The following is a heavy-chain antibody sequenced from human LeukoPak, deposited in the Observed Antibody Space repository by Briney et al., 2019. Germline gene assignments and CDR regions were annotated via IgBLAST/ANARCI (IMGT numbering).Heavy chain of an antibody. CDR2: IYPGDSDT. CDR3: ARNPSGYHFDY. J-gene: IGHJ4*02. CDR1: GYCFTSNW. V-gene: IGHV5-51*01. Sequence: GESLQISCKASGYCFTSNWIGWVRQMPGKGLEWMGIIYPGDSDTRYSPSFQGQVTMSADKSISTAYLQWSSLKASDTAMYYCARNPSGYHFDYWGQGTLVTVSS. D-gene: IGHD6-13*01.